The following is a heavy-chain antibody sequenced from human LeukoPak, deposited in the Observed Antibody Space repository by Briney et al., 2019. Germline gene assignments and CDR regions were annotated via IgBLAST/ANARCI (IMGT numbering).Heavy chain of an antibody. CDR2: ISGSGGST. J-gene: IGHJ4*02. Sequence: HPGGSLRLSCAASGFTFSSYAMSWVRQAPGKGLEWVSAISGSGGSTYYADSVKGRFTISRDNSKNTLFLQMNSLRAEDTALYYCAKGAASGYYGDFDYWGQGTLVTVSS. D-gene: IGHD3-22*01. CDR3: AKGAASGYYGDFDY. V-gene: IGHV3-23*01. CDR1: GFTFSSYA.